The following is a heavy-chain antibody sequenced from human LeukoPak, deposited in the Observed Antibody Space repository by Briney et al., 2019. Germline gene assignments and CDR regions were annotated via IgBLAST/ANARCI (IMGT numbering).Heavy chain of an antibody. CDR1: GGSIRSYY. CDR3: ARGQKYRNGYTVTELGSGYFDY. J-gene: IGHJ4*02. V-gene: IGHV4-59*01. Sequence: SETLSLTCTVSGGSIRSYYWSWIRQPPGKELEWIGYIYYNGNTNYNPSPKSRVTISADTSKNQFSLTLSSVTAADTAVYYCARGQKYRNGYTVTELGSGYFDYWGQGTLVTVSS. D-gene: IGHD5-18*01. CDR2: IYYNGNT.